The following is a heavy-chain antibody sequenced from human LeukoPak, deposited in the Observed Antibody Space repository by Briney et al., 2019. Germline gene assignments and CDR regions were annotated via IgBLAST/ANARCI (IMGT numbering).Heavy chain of an antibody. D-gene: IGHD2-2*01. J-gene: IGHJ5*02. CDR1: GGSFSGYY. V-gene: IGHV4-34*01. CDR3: ASVSCSSTSCYAFGDPNWFDP. CDR2: INHSEST. Sequence: KPSETLFLTCAVYGGSFSGYYWSWIRQPPGKGLEWIGEINHSESTNYNPSLKSRVTISVDTSKNQFSLKLSSVTAADTAVYYCASVSCSSTSCYAFGDPNWFDPWGQGTLVTVSS.